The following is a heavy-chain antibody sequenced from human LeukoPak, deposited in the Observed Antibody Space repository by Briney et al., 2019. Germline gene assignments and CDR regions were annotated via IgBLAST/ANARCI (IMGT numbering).Heavy chain of an antibody. CDR1: GYTFTSYG. Sequence: ASVKVSCKASGYTFTSYGISWVRQAPGQGLEWMGWSSAYNGNTNYAQKLQGRVTMTTNTSTSTAYMELRSLRSDDTAVYYCARGPYSYNYYDSSGCDYWGQGTLVTVSS. CDR2: SSAYNGNT. CDR3: ARGPYSYNYYDSSGCDY. D-gene: IGHD3-22*01. V-gene: IGHV1-18*01. J-gene: IGHJ4*02.